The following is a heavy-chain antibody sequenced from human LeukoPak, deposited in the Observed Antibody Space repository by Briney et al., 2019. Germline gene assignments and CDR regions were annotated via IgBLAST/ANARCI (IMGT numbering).Heavy chain of an antibody. CDR1: GGSISTYY. CDR2: IQYSGNT. D-gene: IGHD1-20*01. Sequence: SETLSLTCTVSGGSISTYYWSWIRQSPGKGLEWIGFIQYSGNTKSNPSLKGRVTISLDTSKNQFSLSLTSVTAADTAVYYCARETNNWALDYWGQGTLVTVSS. J-gene: IGHJ4*02. CDR3: ARETNNWALDY. V-gene: IGHV4-59*01.